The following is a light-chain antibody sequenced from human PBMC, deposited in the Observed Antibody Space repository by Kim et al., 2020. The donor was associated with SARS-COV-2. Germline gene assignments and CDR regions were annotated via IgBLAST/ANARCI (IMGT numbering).Light chain of an antibody. Sequence: SYELTQPPSVSVSPGQTASITCSGDKWGDKYACWYQQKPGQSPVLVIYQDSKRPSGIPERFSGSNSGNTATLTISGTQAMDEADYYCQAWDSSTHYVFGTGTKVTVL. V-gene: IGLV3-1*01. CDR2: QDS. CDR3: QAWDSSTHYV. CDR1: KWGDKY. J-gene: IGLJ1*01.